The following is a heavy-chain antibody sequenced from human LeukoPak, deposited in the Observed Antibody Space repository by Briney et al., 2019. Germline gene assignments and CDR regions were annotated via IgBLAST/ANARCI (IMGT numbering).Heavy chain of an antibody. CDR3: ARPDRGGLYGMDV. Sequence: GGSLRLSCAASGFTVSSNYMSWVRQAPGKGLEWVSVIHSGGSTYYADSVKGRFTISRDNSKNTLYLQMNSLRAEDTAVYYCARPDRGGLYGMDVWGQGTTVTVSS. J-gene: IGHJ6*02. CDR1: GFTVSSNY. D-gene: IGHD2-15*01. V-gene: IGHV3-53*01. CDR2: IHSGGST.